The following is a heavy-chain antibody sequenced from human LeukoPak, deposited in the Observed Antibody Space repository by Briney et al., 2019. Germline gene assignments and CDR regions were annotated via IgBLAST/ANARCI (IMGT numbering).Heavy chain of an antibody. Sequence: ASVKVSCKASGYTFTSHYIHWVRQAPGQGLEWMGIISPSGGSTTYAQKFQGRVTMTRDTSTSTVYMDLGSLRSDDTAVYYCARGVASHMGLANYFDYWGQGALVIVSS. D-gene: IGHD2-2*01. CDR1: GYTFTSHY. CDR2: ISPSGGST. J-gene: IGHJ4*02. CDR3: ARGVASHMGLANYFDY. V-gene: IGHV1-46*01.